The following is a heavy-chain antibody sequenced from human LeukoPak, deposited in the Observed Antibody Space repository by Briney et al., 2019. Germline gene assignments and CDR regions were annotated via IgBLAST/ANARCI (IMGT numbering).Heavy chain of an antibody. CDR2: INHSGNI. CDR1: GGSFSGYY. V-gene: IGHV4-34*01. D-gene: IGHD3-3*01. J-gene: IGHJ4*02. Sequence: SETLSLTCAVYGGSFSGYYWSWIRQPPGKGLEWIGEINHSGNIHFNPALKSRVTISVDTSKNQFSLNLTSVTAADTATYYCAGWSRTEDHWGQGTLVTVTS. CDR3: AGWSRTEDH.